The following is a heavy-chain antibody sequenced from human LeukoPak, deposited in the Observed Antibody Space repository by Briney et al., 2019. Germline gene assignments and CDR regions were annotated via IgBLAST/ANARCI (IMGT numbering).Heavy chain of an antibody. CDR3: ARDKSGTTQGDSDY. V-gene: IGHV1-24*01. J-gene: IGHJ4*02. D-gene: IGHD1-1*01. Sequence: GASVTVSCKVSGYTLSEISMHWVRQAPGKGLEWMGGFDPAEGETIYAQKFQGRVTLTEDTSTNTAFLELSRLRSEDTAVYYCARDKSGTTQGDSDYWGQGTLVTVSS. CDR2: FDPAEGET. CDR1: GYTLSEIS.